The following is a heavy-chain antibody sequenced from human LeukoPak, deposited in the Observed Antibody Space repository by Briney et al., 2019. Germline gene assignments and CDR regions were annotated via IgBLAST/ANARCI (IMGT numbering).Heavy chain of an antibody. CDR1: GFTFSSYA. D-gene: IGHD6-19*01. CDR2: ISYDGSNK. V-gene: IGHV3-30-3*01. Sequence: GGSLRLSCAASGFTFSSYAMHWVRQAPGKGLEWVAVISYDGSNKYYADSVKGRFTISRDNSKNTLYLQMNSLRAEDTAVYYCVRGQEYSSGWNDYWGQGTLVTVSS. CDR3: VRGQEYSSGWNDY. J-gene: IGHJ4*02.